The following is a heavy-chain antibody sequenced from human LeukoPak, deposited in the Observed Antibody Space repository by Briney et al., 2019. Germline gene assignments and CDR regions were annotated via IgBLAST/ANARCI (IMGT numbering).Heavy chain of an antibody. CDR3: ASRPFETTVVPWDFY. D-gene: IGHD4-23*01. Sequence: GESLKISCKGSGYSFTSYWIGWVRQMPGKGLEWVGIIYPGDSDTRYSPSFQGQVTISADKSISTAYLQWSSLKASDTAMYYCASRPFETTVVPWDFYWGQGTQVTVSS. CDR1: GYSFTSYW. V-gene: IGHV5-51*01. J-gene: IGHJ4*02. CDR2: IYPGDSDT.